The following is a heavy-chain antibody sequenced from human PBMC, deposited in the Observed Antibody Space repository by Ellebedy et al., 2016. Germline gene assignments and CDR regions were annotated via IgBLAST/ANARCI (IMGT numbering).Heavy chain of an antibody. CDR2: INDR. Sequence: ASVKVSXKASGYNFMNYDIHWVRQAPGQGLEWMGGINDRNHAQKFQGRVSMTTDTSTSTAYMELRSLRSDDTAVYYCARGSHDYDSSGYHDWGQGTLVTVSS. D-gene: IGHD3-22*01. CDR1: GYNFMNYD. CDR3: ARGSHDYDSSGYHD. J-gene: IGHJ4*02. V-gene: IGHV1-18*01.